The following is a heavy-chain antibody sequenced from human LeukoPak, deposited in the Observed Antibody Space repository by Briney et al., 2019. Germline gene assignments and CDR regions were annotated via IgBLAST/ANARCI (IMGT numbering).Heavy chain of an antibody. CDR3: ARSARAWGLIAARAGFKNNWFDP. CDR1: GFTFSGYG. V-gene: IGHV3-30*02. D-gene: IGHD6-6*01. CDR2: VRYDSSNK. J-gene: IGHJ5*02. Sequence: PGGSLRLSCAASGFTFSGYGMHWVRQAPGKGLEWVAFVRYDSSNKYYADSVKGRFTVSRDNSKNMLYLQMNSLRAEDTAVYYCARSARAWGLIAARAGFKNNWFDPWGQGTLVTVSS.